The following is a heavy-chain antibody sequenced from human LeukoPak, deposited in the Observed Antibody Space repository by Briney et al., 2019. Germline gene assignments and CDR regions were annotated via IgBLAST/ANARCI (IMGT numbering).Heavy chain of an antibody. V-gene: IGHV3-53*01. CDR3: ARDQGVGYSSSWYGDY. J-gene: IGHJ4*02. CDR2: IYSGGDT. D-gene: IGHD6-13*01. Sequence: GGSLRLSCAASGFTVSGNYMNWVRQAPGKGLECVAVIYSGGDTYCADSVKGRFTISRDKSKNTLYLQMNSLRAEDTAVYYCARDQGVGYSSSWYGDYWGQGTLVTVSS. CDR1: GFTVSGNY.